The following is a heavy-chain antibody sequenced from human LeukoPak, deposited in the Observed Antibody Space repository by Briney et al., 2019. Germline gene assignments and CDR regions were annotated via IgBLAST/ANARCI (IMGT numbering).Heavy chain of an antibody. V-gene: IGHV3-53*01. J-gene: IGHJ4*02. CDR3: ARAGSIDS. Sequence: PGGYLRLSCAASGFIVSSKYMSWLRQAPGKGPKWVPVIYSGGSTYYAASVEGRFTISRDNSKNTVYLQMHNLTVDDTAVYYCARAGSIDSWGQGILVTVSS. CDR2: IYSGGST. CDR1: GFIVSSKY.